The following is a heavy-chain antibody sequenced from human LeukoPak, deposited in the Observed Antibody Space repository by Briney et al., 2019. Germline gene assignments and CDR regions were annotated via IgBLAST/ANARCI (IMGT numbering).Heavy chain of an antibody. J-gene: IGHJ4*02. CDR2: INHSGST. CDR1: GGSFSGYY. V-gene: IGHV4-34*01. D-gene: IGHD4/OR15-4a*01. Sequence: PSETLSLTCAVYGGSFSGYYWSWIRQPPGKGLEWIGEINHSGSTNYNPSLKSRVTISVDTSKNQFSLKLSSVTAADTAVYYCARELLLTYFDYWGQGTLVTVSS. CDR3: ARELLLTYFDY.